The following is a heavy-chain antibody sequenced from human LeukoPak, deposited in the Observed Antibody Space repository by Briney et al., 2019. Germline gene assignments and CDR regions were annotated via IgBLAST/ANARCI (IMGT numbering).Heavy chain of an antibody. CDR1: GGSIGSYY. CDR2: IYTSGST. Sequence: SETLSLTCTVSGGSIGSYYWSWIRQPAGKGLEWIGHIYTSGSTNYNPSLKSRVTMSVDTSKNQFSLKLSSVTAADTAVYYCARAAYYDFWSGYHYYFDYWGQGTLVTVSS. V-gene: IGHV4-4*07. D-gene: IGHD3-3*01. J-gene: IGHJ4*02. CDR3: ARAAYYDFWSGYHYYFDY.